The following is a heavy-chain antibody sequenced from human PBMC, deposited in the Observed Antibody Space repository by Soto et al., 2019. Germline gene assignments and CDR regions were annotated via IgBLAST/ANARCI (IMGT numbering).Heavy chain of an antibody. J-gene: IGHJ4*02. CDR1: GFTFSSYE. CDR3: ARDMATTQGFDY. Sequence: LRLSCSASGFTFSSYEMNWVRQAPGKGLEWVSDITTSGWTKNYADSVKGRFTISRDNARNSLYLQMNSLRPEDTAVYYCARDMATTQGFDYWGQATLVTVSS. CDR2: ITTSGWTK. D-gene: IGHD5-12*01. V-gene: IGHV3-48*03.